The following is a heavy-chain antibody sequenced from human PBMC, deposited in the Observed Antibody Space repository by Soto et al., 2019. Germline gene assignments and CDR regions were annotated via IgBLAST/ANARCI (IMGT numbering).Heavy chain of an antibody. CDR2: INPNSGGT. CDR3: ARAFSSGWPFDT. J-gene: IGHJ3*02. V-gene: IGHV1-2*04. CDR1: GYTFTGSY. D-gene: IGHD6-19*01. Sequence: SSVKVSCTASGYTFTGSYMHWVRQAPGQGLEWMGWINPNSGGTNYAQKFQGWVTMTRDTSISTAYMELSRLRSDDTAVYHCARAFSSGWPFDTWGQGTMVTFS.